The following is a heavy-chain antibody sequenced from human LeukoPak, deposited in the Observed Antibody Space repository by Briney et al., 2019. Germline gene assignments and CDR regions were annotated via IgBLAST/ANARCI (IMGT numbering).Heavy chain of an antibody. CDR2: IRNRPKSYTT. CDR1: GFTFTDHY. CDR3: SISYVPGKDAYFDL. Sequence: PGGSLRLSCATSGFTFTDHYMDWVRQAPGQGLDWVARIRNRPKSYTTEYAASVKGRFTISRYDSKSSLFLQRSGLRTEDTAMYYCSISYVPGKDAYFDLRGQGTLVTVSS. D-gene: IGHD3-10*02. V-gene: IGHV3-72*01. J-gene: IGHJ5*02.